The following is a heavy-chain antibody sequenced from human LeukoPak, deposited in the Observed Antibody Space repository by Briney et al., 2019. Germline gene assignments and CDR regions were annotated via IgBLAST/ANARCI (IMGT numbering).Heavy chain of an antibody. V-gene: IGHV1-46*01. CDR2: INPSGGST. D-gene: IGHD3-22*01. Sequence: GASVKVSCKASGYTFTSYYMHWVRQAPGQGLEWMGIINPSGGSTNYAQKFQERVTITRDMSTSTAYMELSSLRSEDTAVYYCAADDNYYDSSGYGLMDGWGKGTTVTVSS. CDR3: AADDNYYDSSGYGLMDG. J-gene: IGHJ6*03. CDR1: GYTFTSYY.